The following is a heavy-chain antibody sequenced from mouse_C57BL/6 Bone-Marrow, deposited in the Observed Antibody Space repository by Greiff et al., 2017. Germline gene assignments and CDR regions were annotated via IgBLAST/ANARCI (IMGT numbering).Heavy chain of an antibody. CDR2: IDPSDSYT. CDR1: GYTFTSYW. D-gene: IGHD2-2*01. Sequence: QVQLQQPGAELVKPGASVKLSCKASGYTFTSYWMQWVKQRPGQGLEWIGEIDPSDSYTNYNQKFKGKSTLTVDKSSSTAYMQLSSLTSEDSAVYYCARREGYDVLAYWGQGTLVTVSA. V-gene: IGHV1-50*01. CDR3: ARREGYDVLAY. J-gene: IGHJ3*01.